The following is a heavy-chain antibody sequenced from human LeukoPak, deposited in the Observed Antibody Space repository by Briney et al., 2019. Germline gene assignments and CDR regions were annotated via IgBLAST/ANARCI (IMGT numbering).Heavy chain of an antibody. Sequence: GGSLRLSCAASGFTFSNYAMSWVRQAPGKGLEWVSAISGSGGSTYYADSVKGRFTISRDNSKNTLYLQVNSLRAEDTAVYYCAKNSGSYDLHYWGQGTLVTVSS. CDR2: ISGSGGST. CDR3: AKNSGSYDLHY. J-gene: IGHJ4*02. CDR1: GFTFSNYA. V-gene: IGHV3-23*01. D-gene: IGHD1-26*01.